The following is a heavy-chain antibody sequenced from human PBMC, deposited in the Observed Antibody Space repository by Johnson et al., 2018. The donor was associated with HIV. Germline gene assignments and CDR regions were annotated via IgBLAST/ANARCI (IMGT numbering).Heavy chain of an antibody. CDR1: GFTFNSYA. CDR3: ARWVMVRGREGFDM. V-gene: IGHV3-23*01. CDR2: ISGSGGST. D-gene: IGHD3-10*01. J-gene: IGHJ3*02. Sequence: VQLLESGGGLIQPGGSLRLSCAASGFTFNSYAMSWVRQGPGKGLEWVAAISGSGGSTYYADSVKGRFTISRDNSKNTLYLPMNSLRAEDTAVYYCARWVMVRGREGFDMWGQGTMVTVSS.